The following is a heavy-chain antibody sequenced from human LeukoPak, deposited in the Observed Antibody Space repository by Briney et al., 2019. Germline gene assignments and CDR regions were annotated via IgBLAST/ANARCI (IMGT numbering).Heavy chain of an antibody. CDR3: ARYPEGYDFWSGYYNGDAFDI. CDR1: GGSISSYY. CDR2: IYYSGST. V-gene: IGHV4-59*01. J-gene: IGHJ3*02. Sequence: PSETLSLTCTVSGGSISSYYWSWIRQPPGKGLEWIGYIYYSGSTNYNPSLKSRVTISVDTSKNQFSLKLSSVTAADTAVYYCARYPEGYDFWSGYYNGDAFDIWGQGTMVTVSS. D-gene: IGHD3-3*01.